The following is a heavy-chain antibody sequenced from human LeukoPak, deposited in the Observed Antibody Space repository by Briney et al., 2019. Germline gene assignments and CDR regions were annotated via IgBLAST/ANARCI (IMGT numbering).Heavy chain of an antibody. Sequence: AAAKDSCKASGYTFSSYVISWVPPAPRQRPEWMGWICPYNGKTNYAQKLQSRDTITTDTSPSTAYMELMSRRSDDTAVYYCGRDGNIVAHWPFDYWGQGTLVTVSS. V-gene: IGHV1-18*01. CDR3: GRDGNIVAHWPFDY. CDR1: GYTFSSYV. J-gene: IGHJ4*02. D-gene: IGHD5-12*01. CDR2: ICPYNGKT.